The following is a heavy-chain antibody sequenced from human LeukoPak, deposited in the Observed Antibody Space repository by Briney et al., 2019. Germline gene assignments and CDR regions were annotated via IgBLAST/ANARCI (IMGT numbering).Heavy chain of an antibody. CDR3: AKDTYCYGSGSYYNGIDY. CDR2: TYYRSEWYN. D-gene: IGHD3-10*01. J-gene: IGHJ4*02. V-gene: IGHV6-1*01. CDR1: GDSVSSNSAA. Sequence: SQTLSLTCAISGDSVSSNSAAWNWIRQSPSRGLEWLGRTYYRSEWYNDYAVSVKSRITINPDTSKNQFSLQLNSVTPEDTAVYYCAKDTYCYGSGSYYNGIDYWGQGTLVTVSS.